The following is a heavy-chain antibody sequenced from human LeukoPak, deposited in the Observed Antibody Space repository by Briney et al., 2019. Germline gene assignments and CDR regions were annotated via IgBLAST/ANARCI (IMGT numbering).Heavy chain of an antibody. D-gene: IGHD5-18*01. J-gene: IGHJ5*02. Sequence: PGGSLRLSCAASGFTFSSYAMHWVRQAPGKGLEWVSYISSSSSTIYYADSVKGRFTISRDNAKNSLYLQMNSLRAEDTAVYYCAREVGYSVNWFDPWGQGTLVTVSS. CDR1: GFTFSSYA. CDR3: AREVGYSVNWFDP. CDR2: ISSSSSTI. V-gene: IGHV3-48*01.